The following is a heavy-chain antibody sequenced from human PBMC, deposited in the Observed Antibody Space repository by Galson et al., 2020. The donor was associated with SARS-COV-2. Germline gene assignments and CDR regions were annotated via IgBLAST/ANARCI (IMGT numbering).Heavy chain of an antibody. V-gene: IGHV1-2*04. Sequence: ASVKVSCKASGYTFTGYYMHWVRQAPGQGLEWMGWINPNSGGTTYAQKFQDCVTMTRDTSISTAYMELSRLRSDDTAVYYCARDNDHDAFGIWCQGRMVTGSS. CDR2: INPNSGGT. J-gene: IGHJ3*02. D-gene: IGHD1-1*01. CDR3: ARDNDHDAFGI. CDR1: GYTFTGYY.